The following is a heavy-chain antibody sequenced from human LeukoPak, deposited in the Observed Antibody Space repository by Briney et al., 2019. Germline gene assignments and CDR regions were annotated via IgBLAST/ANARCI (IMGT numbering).Heavy chain of an antibody. CDR3: ARGANWGSPDY. V-gene: IGHV4-59*01. Sequence: KPSETLSLTCTVSGGSISSDYWSWIRQSPGKGLEWIGYIYYSGTTSYNPSLKSRVTISLDTSENQFSLKLSSVTAADTAVYYCARGANWGSPDYWGQGTLVTVSS. CDR2: IYYSGTT. D-gene: IGHD7-27*01. CDR1: GGSISSDY. J-gene: IGHJ4*02.